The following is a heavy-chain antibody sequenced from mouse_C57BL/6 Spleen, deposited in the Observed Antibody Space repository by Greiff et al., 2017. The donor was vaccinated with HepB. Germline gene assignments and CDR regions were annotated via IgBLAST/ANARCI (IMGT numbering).Heavy chain of an antibody. Sequence: VQLQQPGAELVKPGASVKMSCKASGYTFTSYWITWVKQRPGQGLEWIGDIYPGSGSTNYNEKFKSKATLTVDTSSSTAYMQLSSLTSEDSAVYYCARGGGSSGYLDYWGQGTTLTVSS. CDR2: IYPGSGST. D-gene: IGHD3-2*02. V-gene: IGHV1-55*01. J-gene: IGHJ2*01. CDR1: GYTFTSYW. CDR3: ARGGGSSGYLDY.